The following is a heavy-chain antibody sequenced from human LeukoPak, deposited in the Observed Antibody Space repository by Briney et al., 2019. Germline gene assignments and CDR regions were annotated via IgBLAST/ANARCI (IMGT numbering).Heavy chain of an antibody. J-gene: IGHJ4*02. CDR3: ARIKGVRAIYFDD. CDR2: VSHSGTS. D-gene: IGHD1-26*01. CDR1: GDSISSHF. V-gene: IGHV4-59*11. Sequence: PSETLSLTCTVSGDSISSHFWTWIRQPPGKVLEWIGFVSHSGTSTYSPSLQSRVTMSVDPSKNQFSLNLTSVTAADTALYYCARIKGVRAIYFDDWGQGTLVTVSS.